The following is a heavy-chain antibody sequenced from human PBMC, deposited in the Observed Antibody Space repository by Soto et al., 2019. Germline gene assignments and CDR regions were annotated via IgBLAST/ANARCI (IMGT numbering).Heavy chain of an antibody. Sequence: ASVKVSCKASGFTFTSSAVQWVRQARGQRLEWIGWIVVGSGNTNYAQKFQERVTITRDMSTSTAYMELSSLRSEDTAVYYCAGSPISRGIVAFNWFDPWGQGTLVTVSS. V-gene: IGHV1-58*01. CDR3: AGSPISRGIVAFNWFDP. D-gene: IGHD5-12*01. CDR1: GFTFTSSA. CDR2: IVVGSGNT. J-gene: IGHJ5*02.